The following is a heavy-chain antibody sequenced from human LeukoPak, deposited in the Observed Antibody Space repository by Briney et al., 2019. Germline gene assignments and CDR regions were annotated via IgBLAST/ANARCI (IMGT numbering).Heavy chain of an antibody. D-gene: IGHD6-13*01. Sequence: PGGSLRLSCAASGFTFSSYAMSWVRQAPGKGLEWVSAISGSGGNTYYADSVKGRFTISRDNSKNTLYLQMNSLRAEDTAVYYCAKGGPSSSWCLYIFDYWGQGTLVTVSS. CDR1: GFTFSSYA. CDR2: ISGSGGNT. V-gene: IGHV3-23*01. CDR3: AKGGPSSSWCLYIFDY. J-gene: IGHJ4*02.